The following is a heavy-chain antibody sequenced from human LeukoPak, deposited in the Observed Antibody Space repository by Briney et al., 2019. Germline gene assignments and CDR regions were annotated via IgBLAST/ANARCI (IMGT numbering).Heavy chain of an antibody. V-gene: IGHV3-13*01. CDR1: GFPFSAYD. J-gene: IGHJ2*01. CDR3: VRGALPGDNWYFDL. CDR2: FGSAGDT. Sequence: GGPLRLSCATSGFPFSAYDMHWVRQAPGKGLEWVSAFGSAGDTYYPDAVKGRFTISRDYAKNSLFLQMNNLIAGDTAVYLCVRGALPGDNWYFDLWGRGTLVTVSS.